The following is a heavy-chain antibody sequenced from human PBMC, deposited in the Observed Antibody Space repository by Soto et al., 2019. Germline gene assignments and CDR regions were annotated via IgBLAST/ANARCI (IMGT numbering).Heavy chain of an antibody. J-gene: IGHJ6*03. CDR3: ARVRVYDILTGYSAYYYYMDV. CDR1: GGSISSYY. Sequence: SETLSLTCTVSGGSISSYYWSWIRQPPGKGLEWIGYIYYSGSTNYNPSLKSRVTISVDTSKNQFSLKLSSVTAADTAVYYCARVRVYDILTGYSAYYYYMDVWGKGTTVTVSS. CDR2: IYYSGST. D-gene: IGHD3-9*01. V-gene: IGHV4-59*12.